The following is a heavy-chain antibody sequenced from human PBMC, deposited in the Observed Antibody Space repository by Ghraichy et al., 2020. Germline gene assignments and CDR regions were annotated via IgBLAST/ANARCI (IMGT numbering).Heavy chain of an antibody. V-gene: IGHV4-59*01. CDR3: ARDTGYYDSTGAFDI. CDR2: IYYSGST. CDR1: GGSISSYY. Sequence: SETLSLTCTVSGGSISSYYWSWIRQPPGKGLEWIGYIYYSGSTNYNPSLKSGVTISVDTSKNQFSLKLSSVTAADTAVYYCARDTGYYDSTGAFDIWGQGTMVTVSS. J-gene: IGHJ3*02. D-gene: IGHD3-22*01.